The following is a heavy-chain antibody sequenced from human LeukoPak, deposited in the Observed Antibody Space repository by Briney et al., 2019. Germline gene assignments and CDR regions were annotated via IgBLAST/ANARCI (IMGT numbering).Heavy chain of an antibody. CDR2: IRYDGSNK. CDR3: AKDGGYYYGSEYFQH. CDR1: GFTFSSYG. D-gene: IGHD3-22*01. J-gene: IGHJ1*01. Sequence: EGSLRLSCAASGFTFSSYGMHWVPQAPGKGLEWVAVIRYDGSNKSYADSVKGRFTISRDNSKNTLYLQMDSLRAEDTAVYYCAKDGGYYYGSEYFQHWGQGTLVTVSS. V-gene: IGHV3-30*02.